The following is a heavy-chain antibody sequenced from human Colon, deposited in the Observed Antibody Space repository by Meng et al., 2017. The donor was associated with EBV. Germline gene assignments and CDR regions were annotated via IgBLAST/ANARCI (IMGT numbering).Heavy chain of an antibody. D-gene: IGHD2/OR15-2a*01. V-gene: IGHV4-59*03. Sequence: DLGPGQGKPSGTLSLTCSVFGGSISGYYWSLIRQSPGMELEWIGYIYYTGSTNYSPSLERRATFSVDTSKNQFSLRLTSVTAADTAKYYCAQYIRVAGMYYLDHWGPGILVTVSS. CDR2: IYYTGST. CDR1: GGSISGYY. CDR3: AQYIRVAGMYYLDH. J-gene: IGHJ4*02.